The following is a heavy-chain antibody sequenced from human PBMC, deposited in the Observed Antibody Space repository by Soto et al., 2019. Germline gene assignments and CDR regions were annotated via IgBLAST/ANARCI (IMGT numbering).Heavy chain of an antibody. D-gene: IGHD2-15*01. CDR1: GFTFSDHA. J-gene: IGHJ4*02. Sequence: EVQLLESGGGLVQPGGSLRLSCTASGFTFSDHAMTWVRQAPGKGLEWVSGISGGGSGAYYADSVKGRFTVSRANSKNTLFLQMDSRRAEDTAVYYCAIDLWWYTHWGQGTVVTVSS. V-gene: IGHV3-23*01. CDR2: ISGGGSGA. CDR3: AIDLWWYTH.